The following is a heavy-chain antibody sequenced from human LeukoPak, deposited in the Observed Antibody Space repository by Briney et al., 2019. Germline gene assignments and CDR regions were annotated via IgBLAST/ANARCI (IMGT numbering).Heavy chain of an antibody. CDR3: ARGGLRDQGFCDY. CDR2: INPNSGGT. D-gene: IGHD3-16*01. J-gene: IGHJ4*02. V-gene: IGHV1-2*02. CDR1: GYTFTGYY. Sequence: ASVKVSCKASGYTFTGYYMHWVRQAPGQGLEWMGWINPNSGGTNYAQKFQGRVTMTRDMSTSTVYMELSSLRSEDTAVYYCARGGLRDQGFCDYWGQGTLVTVSS.